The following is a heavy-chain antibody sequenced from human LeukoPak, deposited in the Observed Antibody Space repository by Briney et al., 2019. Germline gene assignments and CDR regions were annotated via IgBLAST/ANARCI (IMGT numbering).Heavy chain of an antibody. CDR3: ARDCSGGSCYDGVDY. V-gene: IGHV3-9*01. CDR1: GFTFDDFA. CDR2: ISWNSGNI. J-gene: IGHJ4*02. D-gene: IGHD2-15*01. Sequence: PGGSLRLSCAASGFTFDDFAMHWVRQAPGKGLEWVSGISWNSGNIGYADSVTGRFTISRDNAKNSLYLQMNSLRPDDTAVYYCARDCSGGSCYDGVDYWGQGTLVTV.